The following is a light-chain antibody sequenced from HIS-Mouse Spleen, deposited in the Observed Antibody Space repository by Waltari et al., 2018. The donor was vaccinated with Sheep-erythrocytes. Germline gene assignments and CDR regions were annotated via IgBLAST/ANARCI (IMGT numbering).Light chain of an antibody. Sequence: QSALTQPASVSGSPGQSITISCTGTSSDVGSYNLVSWYQQHPGKAPKLMIYEGSKRPAGLSNRFSGSKSGNTASLTISWLQAEDEADYYCCSYAGSSTPWVFGGGTKLTVL. V-gene: IGLV2-23*01. CDR2: EGS. CDR1: SSDVGSYNL. CDR3: CSYAGSSTPWV. J-gene: IGLJ3*02.